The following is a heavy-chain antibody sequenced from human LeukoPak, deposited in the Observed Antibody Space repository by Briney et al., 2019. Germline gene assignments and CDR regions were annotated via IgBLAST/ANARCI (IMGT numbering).Heavy chain of an antibody. CDR2: MNPNSGNT. V-gene: IGHV1-8*03. Sequence: ASVKVSCKASGYTFTSYDINWVRQATGQGLEWMGWMNPNSGNTGYAQKFQGRVTITRNTSISTAYMELSSLRSEDTAVYYCARAGHGYSGFDYWGQGTLVTVSS. CDR3: ARAGHGYSGFDY. CDR1: GYTFTSYD. D-gene: IGHD5-24*01. J-gene: IGHJ4*02.